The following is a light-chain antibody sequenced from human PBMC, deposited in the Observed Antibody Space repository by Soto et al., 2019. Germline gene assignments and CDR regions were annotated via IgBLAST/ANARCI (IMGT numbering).Light chain of an antibody. CDR2: EVS. V-gene: IGLV2-14*01. Sequence: SALAQPASASGSPGQSISISCTGTSSDGGGYNYVSWYQQLPGKAPKLLISEVSNRPSGVSHRFSGSKSGNTASLTISGLQAEDEADYYCSSYRTGGPFVFGTGTKVTV. J-gene: IGLJ1*01. CDR1: SSDGGGYNY. CDR3: SSYRTGGPFV.